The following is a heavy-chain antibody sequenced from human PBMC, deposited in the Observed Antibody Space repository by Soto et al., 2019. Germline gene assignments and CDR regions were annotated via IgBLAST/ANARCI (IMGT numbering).Heavy chain of an antibody. CDR1: GFTFSSYA. Sequence: EVQLLESGGGLVQPGGSLRLSCLASGFTFSSYAMTWVRQAPGKGLEWVSLISGNGGNTYYADSVKGRFTISRDNSKRTLYLQMNSLRAEETAVYYGARNILQYYYGTDYWGQGTLVTVSS. CDR3: ARNILQYYYGTDY. D-gene: IGHD3-10*01. J-gene: IGHJ4*02. CDR2: ISGNGGNT. V-gene: IGHV3-23*01.